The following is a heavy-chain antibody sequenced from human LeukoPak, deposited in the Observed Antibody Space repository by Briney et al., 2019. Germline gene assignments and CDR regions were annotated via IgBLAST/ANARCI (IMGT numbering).Heavy chain of an antibody. V-gene: IGHV4-34*01. J-gene: IGHJ4*02. CDR3: ARLSRIFGVVIIKGYFDY. CDR1: GFTFSSFW. Sequence: GSLRLSCAASGFTFSSFWMSWVRQAPGKGLEWIGEINHSGSTNYNPSLKSRVTISVDKSKNQFSLKLSSVTAADTAVYYCARLSRIFGVVIIKGYFDYWGQGTLVTVSS. CDR2: INHSGST. D-gene: IGHD3-3*01.